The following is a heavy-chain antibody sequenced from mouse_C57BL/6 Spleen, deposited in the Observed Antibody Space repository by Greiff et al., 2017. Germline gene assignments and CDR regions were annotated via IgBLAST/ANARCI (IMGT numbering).Heavy chain of an antibody. CDR3: ARYGGTTVVRGFDY. CDR1: GYTFTSYW. CDR2: IDPSDSYT. Sequence: VQLQQPGAELVMPGASVKLSCKASGYTFTSYWMHWVKQRPGQGLAWIGEIDPSDSYTNYNQKFKGKSTLTVDKSSSTAYMQLSSLTSEDSAVYYCARYGGTTVVRGFDYWGQGTTLTVSS. D-gene: IGHD1-1*01. V-gene: IGHV1-69*01. J-gene: IGHJ2*01.